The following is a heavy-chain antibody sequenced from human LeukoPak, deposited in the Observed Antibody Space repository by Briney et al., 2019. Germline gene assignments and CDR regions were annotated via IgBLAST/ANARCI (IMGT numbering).Heavy chain of an antibody. J-gene: IGHJ3*02. CDR1: GGSISSYY. CDR3: ARDRSSYYDFWSGTQADAFDI. D-gene: IGHD3-3*01. V-gene: IGHV4-59*01. CDR2: IYYSGST. Sequence: PSETPSLTCTVSGGSISSYYWSWIRQPPGKGLEWIGYIYYSGSTNYNPSLKSRVTISVDTSKNQFSLKLSSVTAADTAVYYCARDRSSYYDFWSGTQADAFDIWGQGTMVTVSS.